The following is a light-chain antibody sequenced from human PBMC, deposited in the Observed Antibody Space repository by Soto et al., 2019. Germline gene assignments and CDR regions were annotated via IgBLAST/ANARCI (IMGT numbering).Light chain of an antibody. CDR3: GTLDSSLTAYV. Sequence: QSALTQPPSVSAAPGQKVTISCPGAGSNIGNDYVSWYQQLPGTARKVLIYDYNKRPSGISDRFSGSKSGTSATLGITGLQTGDEADYYCGTLDSSLTAYVFGAGTKVTVL. J-gene: IGLJ1*01. CDR2: DYN. V-gene: IGLV1-51*01. CDR1: GSNIGNDY.